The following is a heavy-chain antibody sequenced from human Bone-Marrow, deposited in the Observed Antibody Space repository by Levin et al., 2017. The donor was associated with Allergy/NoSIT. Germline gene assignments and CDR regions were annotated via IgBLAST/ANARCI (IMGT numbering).Heavy chain of an antibody. CDR1: GFTFSSYA. CDR2: ISGSGDST. Sequence: GESLKISCAASGFTFSSYAMSWVRQAPGKGLEWVSAISGSGDSTYYADSVKGRFTISRDNSKNTLYLQMDSLRAEDTAVYYCATPTGIVVTGPDYWGQGTLVTVSS. D-gene: IGHD6-19*01. J-gene: IGHJ4*02. V-gene: IGHV3-23*01. CDR3: ATPTGIVVTGPDY.